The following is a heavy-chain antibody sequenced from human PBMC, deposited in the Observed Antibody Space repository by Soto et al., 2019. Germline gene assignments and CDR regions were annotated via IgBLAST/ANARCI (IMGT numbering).Heavy chain of an antibody. CDR3: AKSRGYTYGDFDY. CDR2: ISGSGGTT. CDR1: GFTFSSYV. J-gene: IGHJ4*02. D-gene: IGHD5-18*01. Sequence: EVQLLESGGGLVQPGGSLRLSCAASGFTFSSYVMSWVRQAPGKGLEWVSVISGSGGTTYYVDSVKGRFTISRDTSKNTLFLQMNSLRAEDTAVYYCAKSRGYTYGDFDYWGQGTLVTVSS. V-gene: IGHV3-23*01.